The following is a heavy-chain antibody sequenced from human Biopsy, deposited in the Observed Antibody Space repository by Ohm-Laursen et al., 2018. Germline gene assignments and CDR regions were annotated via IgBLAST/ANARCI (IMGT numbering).Heavy chain of an antibody. CDR3: TRAYRYDLDAFDM. CDR2: INIDGSGT. V-gene: IGHV3-74*03. Sequence: SLRLSCAASGFTFNSYWMHWVRQAPGKGLVWVSRINIDGSGTKYADFVKGRFTVSRDDAKNTLYLQMNSLTAEDTAIYYCTRAYRYDLDAFDMWGQGTMVTVSS. CDR1: GFTFNSYW. J-gene: IGHJ3*02. D-gene: IGHD3-16*01.